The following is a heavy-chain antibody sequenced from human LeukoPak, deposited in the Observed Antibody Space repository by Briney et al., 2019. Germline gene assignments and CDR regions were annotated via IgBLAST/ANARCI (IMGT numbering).Heavy chain of an antibody. V-gene: IGHV4-59*08. Sequence: PSETLSLTCDVSGGSISSYYWSWIRQPPGKGLEWIGYIYYSGSTNYNPSLESRVTISVDTSKNQFSLKLSSVTAADTAVYYCARRGGYSYDFRFDYWGQGILVTVSS. CDR1: GGSISSYY. J-gene: IGHJ4*02. CDR3: ARRGGYSYDFRFDY. D-gene: IGHD5-12*01. CDR2: IYYSGST.